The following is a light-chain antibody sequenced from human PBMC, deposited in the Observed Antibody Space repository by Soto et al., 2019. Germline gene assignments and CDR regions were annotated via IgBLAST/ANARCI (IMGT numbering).Light chain of an antibody. CDR3: QQYNSYST. V-gene: IGKV1-5*01. CDR2: DAS. Sequence: DIYKIQHPSNPSTFLPDSVSITRGGSQSSSRWLAWYQQKPGKAPKLLIYDASSLESGVPSRFSGSGSGTEFTLTISSLQPDDFATYYCQQYNSYSTFGQGTKVDIK. CDR1: QSSSRW. J-gene: IGKJ1*01.